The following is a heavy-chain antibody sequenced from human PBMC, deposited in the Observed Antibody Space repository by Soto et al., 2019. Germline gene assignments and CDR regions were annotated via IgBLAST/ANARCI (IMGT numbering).Heavy chain of an antibody. Sequence: EVQLLESGGGLVQPGGSLRLSCAASGFTFSSYAMSWVRQAPGKGLEWVSAISGSGGSTYYADSVKGRITFTRDNSTNKLYLQMNSLRAEDTTVDYCAKDPHYSCYDAINFNYWCQGTLLTLSS. CDR3: AKDPHYSCYDAINFNY. J-gene: IGHJ4*02. D-gene: IGHD2-15*01. CDR1: GFTFSSYA. CDR2: ISGSGGST. V-gene: IGHV3-23*01.